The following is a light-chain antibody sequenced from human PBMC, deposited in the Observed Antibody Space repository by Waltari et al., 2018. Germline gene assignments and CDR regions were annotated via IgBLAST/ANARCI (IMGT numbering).Light chain of an antibody. CDR1: QSISTY. V-gene: IGKV1-5*03. J-gene: IGKJ1*01. CDR2: RAS. Sequence: DIQMTQSPSTLSASAGDRVTITCRASQSISTYLAWFQQKPGKAPKVLIYRASSVGGGVPSRFSGSGYATEFTLTISSLQPDDFATYCCQQYNSYSDTFGQGTKVKIK. CDR3: QQYNSYSDT.